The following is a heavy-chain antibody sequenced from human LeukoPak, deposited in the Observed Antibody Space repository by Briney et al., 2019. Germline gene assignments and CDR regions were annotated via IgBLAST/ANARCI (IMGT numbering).Heavy chain of an antibody. D-gene: IGHD3-22*01. CDR2: ISGGSSGST. CDR3: ASYYYDTSGRSTPGY. Sequence: GGSLRLSCAASGFTFSDYAMSWVRQAPGKGLEWLSVISGGSSGSTYYADSVTGRFTVSRDNSKNTVDLQMNSLRAEDTAVYYCASYYYDTSGRSTPGYWGQGTLVTVSS. V-gene: IGHV3-23*01. CDR1: GFTFSDYA. J-gene: IGHJ4*02.